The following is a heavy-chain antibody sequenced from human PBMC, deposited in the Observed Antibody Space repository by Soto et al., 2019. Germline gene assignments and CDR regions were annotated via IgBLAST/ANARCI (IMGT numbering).Heavy chain of an antibody. Sequence: EVQLLESGGGLVQPGGSLRLSCAASGFTFSSYAMSWVRQAPGKGLEWVSAISGSGGSTYYADSAKGRFTISRDNSKNTLYLQMTSLRAEDTAVYYCAKDPHYGDYVSWFDPWGQGTLVTVSS. D-gene: IGHD4-17*01. J-gene: IGHJ5*02. CDR1: GFTFSSYA. V-gene: IGHV3-23*01. CDR2: ISGSGGST. CDR3: AKDPHYGDYVSWFDP.